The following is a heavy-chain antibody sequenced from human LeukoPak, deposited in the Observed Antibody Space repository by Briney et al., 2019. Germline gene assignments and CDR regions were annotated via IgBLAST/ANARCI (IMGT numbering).Heavy chain of an antibody. CDR2: ISSTSTII. V-gene: IGHV3-48*01. CDR1: GFTFSSYW. CDR3: GRNAYEMITLFGGDPALYMDV. J-gene: IGHJ6*03. D-gene: IGHD3-3*01. Sequence: PGGSLRLSCAASGFTFSSYWMHWVRQAPGKGLEWVSYISSTSTIIYYADPVKGRFIISRDNAKNSLYLQMNSLRAEDTAVYYCGRNAYEMITLFGGDPALYMDVWGKGTTVTVSS.